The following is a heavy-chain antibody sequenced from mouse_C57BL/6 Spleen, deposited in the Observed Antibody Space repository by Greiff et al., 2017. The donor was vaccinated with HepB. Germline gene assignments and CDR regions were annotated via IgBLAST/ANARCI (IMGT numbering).Heavy chain of an antibody. J-gene: IGHJ1*03. D-gene: IGHD1-1*01. CDR2: IWSGGST. CDR3: AKNDYYGSSYWYFDV. Sequence: VKVVESGPGLVQPSQSLSITCTVSGFSLTSYGVHWVRQPPGKGLEWLGVIWSGGSTDYNAAFISRLSISKDNSKSQVFFKMNSLQADDTAIYYCAKNDYYGSSYWYFDVWGTGTTVTVSS. V-gene: IGHV2-4*01. CDR1: GFSLTSYG.